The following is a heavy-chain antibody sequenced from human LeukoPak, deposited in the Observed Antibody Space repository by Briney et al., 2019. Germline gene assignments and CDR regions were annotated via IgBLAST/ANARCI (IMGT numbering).Heavy chain of an antibody. CDR2: LWYDGSYK. V-gene: IGHV3-33*01. D-gene: IGHD3/OR15-3a*01. Sequence: GGSLRLSCAASGFTLSNSGMHWVRQAPGKGLEWVALLWYDGSYKFADSVQGRISASRDNSRNTVYLQLNDLRDEDRALYYCVRVLWGTNAFYHAAFDIWGQGTMVTVSS. CDR1: GFTLSNSG. J-gene: IGHJ3*02. CDR3: VRVLWGTNAFYHAAFDI.